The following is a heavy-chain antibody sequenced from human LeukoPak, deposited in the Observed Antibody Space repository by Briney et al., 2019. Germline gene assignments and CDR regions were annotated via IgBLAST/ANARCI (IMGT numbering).Heavy chain of an antibody. CDR3: ARGVGAPPYYFDY. CDR2: ISGSGGST. J-gene: IGHJ4*02. CDR1: GFTFSSYA. Sequence: PGGSLRLSCAASGFTFSSYAMSWVRQAPGKGLEWVSAISGSGGSTYYADSVKGRFTISRDNAKNSLYLQMNSLRAEDTAVYYCARGVGAPPYYFDYWGQGTLVTVSS. V-gene: IGHV3-23*01. D-gene: IGHD1-26*01.